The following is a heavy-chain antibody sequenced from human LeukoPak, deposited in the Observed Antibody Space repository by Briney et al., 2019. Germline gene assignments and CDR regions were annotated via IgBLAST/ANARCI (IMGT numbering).Heavy chain of an antibody. CDR2: ISGSGGST. J-gene: IGHJ4*02. V-gene: IGHV3-23*01. D-gene: IGHD3-22*01. CDR1: GFTFSSYA. CDR3: AKELGNYYYDSSGYYYDYFDY. Sequence: GGSLRLSCAASGFTFSSYAMSWVRQAPGKGLEWVSAISGSGGSTYYADSVKGRFAISRDNSKNTLYLQMNSLRAEDTAVYYCAKELGNYYYDSSGYYYDYFDYWGQGTLVTVSS.